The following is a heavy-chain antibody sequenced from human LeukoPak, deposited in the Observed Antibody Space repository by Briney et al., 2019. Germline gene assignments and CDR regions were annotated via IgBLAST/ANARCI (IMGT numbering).Heavy chain of an antibody. V-gene: IGHV3-11*06. Sequence: GGSLRLSCAASGFTFNDYYMSWIRQAPGKGLEWVSYISSSSSYTNYADSVKGRFTISRDNAKNSLYLQMNSLRAEDTAVYYCARGGDYYDFWSGYSHFDYWGQGTLVTVSS. J-gene: IGHJ4*02. D-gene: IGHD3-3*01. CDR2: ISSSSSYT. CDR3: ARGGDYYDFWSGYSHFDY. CDR1: GFTFNDYY.